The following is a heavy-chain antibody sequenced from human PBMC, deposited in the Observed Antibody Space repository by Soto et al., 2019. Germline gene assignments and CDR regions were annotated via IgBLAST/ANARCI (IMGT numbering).Heavy chain of an antibody. CDR2: INPKFGDT. CDR1: GYTFTAYY. CDR3: ARNMDYYYGPGSGNGHGF. V-gene: IGHV1-2*02. J-gene: IGHJ6*02. D-gene: IGHD3-10*01. Sequence: QVQLVQSGAEVKEPGDSVRVSCEAFGYTFTAYYIHWVRQAPGQGLEWMGWINPKFGDTTYAQDFQGRVSMTRDMSMSTVYMDLSRLTSDDTAIYYCARNMDYYYGPGSGNGHGFWGQGTTVTVFS.